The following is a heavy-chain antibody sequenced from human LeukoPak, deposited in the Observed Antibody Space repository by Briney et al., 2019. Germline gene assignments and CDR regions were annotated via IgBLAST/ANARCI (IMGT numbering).Heavy chain of an antibody. Sequence: GGSLRLSCAASGFTFRNYWLSWVRQAPGTGLEWVANIKQDGSDRNYVTSVRGRFTISRDNAESSLFLQMNSLRAEDTAVYYCVRNLAVAGTCFDSWGQGTLVTVSS. CDR1: GFTFRNYW. V-gene: IGHV3-7*03. CDR3: VRNLAVAGTCFDS. J-gene: IGHJ4*02. CDR2: IKQDGSDR. D-gene: IGHD6-19*01.